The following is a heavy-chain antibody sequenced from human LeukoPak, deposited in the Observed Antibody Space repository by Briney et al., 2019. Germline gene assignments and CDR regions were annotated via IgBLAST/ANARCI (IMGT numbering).Heavy chain of an antibody. D-gene: IGHD5-18*01. J-gene: IGHJ4*02. Sequence: SETLSLTCTVSGGSVSSGGFYWSWIRQHPGKSLEWIGYSYYSGSAYYNPSLKSRITISVDTSKNQFSLKLSSVTAADTAVYYCARARGYNFAGRIDLWGQGTLVTVSS. V-gene: IGHV4-31*03. CDR1: GGSVSSGGFY. CDR2: SYYSGSA. CDR3: ARARGYNFAGRIDL.